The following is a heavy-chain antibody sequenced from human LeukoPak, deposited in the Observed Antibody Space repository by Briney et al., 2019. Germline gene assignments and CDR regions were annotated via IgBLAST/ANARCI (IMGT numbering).Heavy chain of an antibody. CDR3: TTESVAYQLLLGY. V-gene: IGHV3-15*01. D-gene: IGHD2-2*01. J-gene: IGHJ4*02. CDR1: GFTFSSYS. Sequence: GGSLRLSCAASGFTFSSYSMNWVRQAPGKGLEWVGRIKSKTDGGTTDYAAPVKGRFTISRDDSKNTLYLQMNSPKTEDTAVYYCTTESVAYQLLLGYWGQGTLVTVSS. CDR2: IKSKTDGGTT.